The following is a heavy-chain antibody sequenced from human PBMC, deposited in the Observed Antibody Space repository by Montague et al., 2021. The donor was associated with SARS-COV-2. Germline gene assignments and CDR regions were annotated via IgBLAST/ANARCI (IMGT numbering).Heavy chain of an antibody. D-gene: IGHD6-13*01. V-gene: IGHV3-21*01. Sequence: SLRLSCAASGFTFSSYSMNWVRQAPGKGLEWVSSISSSSSDIYYADSVKGRFTISRDNAKNSLYLQMNSLRAEDTAVYYCARDDFRIAAAVFDYWGQGTLVTVSS. CDR1: GFTFSSYS. J-gene: IGHJ4*02. CDR2: ISSSSSDI. CDR3: ARDDFRIAAAVFDY.